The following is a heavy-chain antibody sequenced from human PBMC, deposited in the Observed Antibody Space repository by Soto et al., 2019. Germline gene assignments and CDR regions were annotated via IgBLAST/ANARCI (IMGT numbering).Heavy chain of an antibody. J-gene: IGHJ4*02. Sequence: QLQLQESGPGLVKPSETLSLTCTVSGGSISSSSYYWDWIRQPPGKGLEWIGNIYYSGSIYYNPSLKSRVTLSVDTSKNQFSLKLSSVTAADTAVYYCADSVTGSFRFDYWGQGTLVTVSS. CDR3: ADSVTGSFRFDY. D-gene: IGHD3-9*01. V-gene: IGHV4-39*01. CDR1: GGSISSSSYY. CDR2: IYYSGSI.